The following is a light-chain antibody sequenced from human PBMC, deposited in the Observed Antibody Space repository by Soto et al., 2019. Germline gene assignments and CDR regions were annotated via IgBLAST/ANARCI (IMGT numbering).Light chain of an antibody. V-gene: IGLV1-44*01. Sequence: QTVVTQPPSASGTPGQRVTISCSGSSSNIGSNTVNWYQQLPGTAPKLLIYSNNQRPSGVPDRFSGSKSGTSASLAISGLQSEDEADYYCAAWDDSLNGPYVVFGGGTKLTVL. CDR1: SSNIGSNT. J-gene: IGLJ2*01. CDR2: SNN. CDR3: AAWDDSLNGPYVV.